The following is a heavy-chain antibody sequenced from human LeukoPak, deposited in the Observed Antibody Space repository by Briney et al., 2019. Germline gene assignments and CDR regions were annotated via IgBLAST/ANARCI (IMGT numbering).Heavy chain of an antibody. D-gene: IGHD3-22*01. J-gene: IGHJ4*02. Sequence: GGSXRLSCAASGFTFSSYGMNWVRQAPGKGLXXXXXXXSSGSTIYYADSVKGRFTISRDNAKNSLYLQMNSLRAEDTAVYYCASYGYYDSSGYLTLFDYWGQGTLVTVSS. CDR3: ASYGYYDSSGYLTLFDY. CDR1: GFTFSSYG. V-gene: IGHV3-48*03. CDR2: XXSSGSTI.